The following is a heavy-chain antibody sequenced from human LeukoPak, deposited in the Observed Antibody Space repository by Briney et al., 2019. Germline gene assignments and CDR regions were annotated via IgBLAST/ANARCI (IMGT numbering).Heavy chain of an antibody. CDR1: GGSISSGGYS. CDR3: AREGASTVTTSGDY. V-gene: IGHV4-30-2*01. Sequence: SQTLSLTCAVSGGSISSGGYSWSWIRQPPGKGLEWIGYIYHSGSTYYNPSLKSRVTISVDRSKNQFSLKLSSVTAADTAVYYCAREGASTVTTSGDYWGQGTLVTVSS. J-gene: IGHJ4*02. CDR2: IYHSGST. D-gene: IGHD4-17*01.